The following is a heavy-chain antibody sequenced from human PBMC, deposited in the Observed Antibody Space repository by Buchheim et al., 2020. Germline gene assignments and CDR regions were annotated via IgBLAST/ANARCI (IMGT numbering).Heavy chain of an antibody. D-gene: IGHD3-16*02. CDR3: AREMITFGGVIAN. J-gene: IGHJ4*02. V-gene: IGHV4-59*01. CDR1: GGSISSYY. CDR2: IYYSGST. Sequence: QVQLQESGPGLVKPSETLSLTCTVSGGSISSYYWSWIRLPPGKGLEWIGYIYYSGSTNYNPSLKSRVTISVDTSKNQFSLKLSSVTAADTAVYYCAREMITFGGVIANWGQGTL.